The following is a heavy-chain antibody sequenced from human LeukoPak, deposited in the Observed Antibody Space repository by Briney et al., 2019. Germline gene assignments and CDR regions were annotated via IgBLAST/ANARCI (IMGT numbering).Heavy chain of an antibody. D-gene: IGHD4-23*01. CDR2: IYYSGST. J-gene: IGHJ4*02. Sequence: PSETLSLTCTVSGGSISTYYWTWIRQPPGKGLEWIGYIYYSGSTNYNPSLKSRVTISVDTSKNQFSLKLSSVTAADTAVYYCASGGGGNLVVDYWGQGTLVTVSS. V-gene: IGHV4-59*01. CDR3: ASGGGGNLVVDY. CDR1: GGSISTYY.